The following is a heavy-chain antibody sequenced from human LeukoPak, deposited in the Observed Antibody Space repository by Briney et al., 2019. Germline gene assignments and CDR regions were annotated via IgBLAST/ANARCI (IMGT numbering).Heavy chain of an antibody. J-gene: IGHJ4*02. CDR1: GGSISGYY. D-gene: IGHD4-23*01. CDR3: ARASHGSNSEFDY. CDR2: IYYRGST. V-gene: IGHV4-59*01. Sequence: KPSETLSLTCTVSGGSISGYYWTWIRQPPGKGLEWIGFIYYRGSTNYNPSLKSRVTISLDTSRNQFSLKLSSVTAADTAVYYCARASHGSNSEFDYWGLGTLVTVST.